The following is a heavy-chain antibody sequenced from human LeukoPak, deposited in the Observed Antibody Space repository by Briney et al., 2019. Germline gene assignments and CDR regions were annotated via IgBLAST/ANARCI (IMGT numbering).Heavy chain of an antibody. J-gene: IGHJ3*01. V-gene: IGHV3-23*01. CDR1: GFTFNDFA. Sequence: VGSLRLSCAASGFTFNDFAMTWVRQAPGKGLEWVSTIAAAGTYYADSVKGRFIISRDNSKNMLYLQLNSLRADDTAMYYCARNLGPFDVRGHGTMVTLSS. D-gene: IGHD3-16*01. CDR3: ARNLGPFDV. CDR2: IAAAGT.